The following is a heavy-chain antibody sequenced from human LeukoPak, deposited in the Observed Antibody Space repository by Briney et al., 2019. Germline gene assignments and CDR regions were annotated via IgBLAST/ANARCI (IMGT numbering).Heavy chain of an antibody. D-gene: IGHD4-17*01. CDR2: ISGSGGST. Sequence: GGSLRLSCAASGFTFSSYAMSWVRQAPGKGLEWVSAISGSGGSTYYADSVKGRFTISRDNSKNTLYLQMNSLRAEDTAVYYCAKVYGDYGYYYYYMDVWGKGTTVTVSS. V-gene: IGHV3-23*01. CDR3: AKVYGDYGYYYYYMDV. J-gene: IGHJ6*03. CDR1: GFTFSSYA.